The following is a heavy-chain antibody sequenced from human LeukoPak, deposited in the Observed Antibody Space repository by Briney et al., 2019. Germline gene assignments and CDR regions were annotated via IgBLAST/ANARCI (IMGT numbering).Heavy chain of an antibody. J-gene: IGHJ4*02. V-gene: IGHV3-7*05. CDR1: GFSFSGHW. Sequence: GGSLRLSCAASGFSFSGHWMNWVRQPPGKGLEWVANIKADGSEKYYVDSVKGRFTISRDDAKRTVDLQMDILRAEDTAIYYCAYRNNFEYWGQGALVTVSS. CDR3: AYRNNFEY. D-gene: IGHD1-26*01. CDR2: IKADGSEK.